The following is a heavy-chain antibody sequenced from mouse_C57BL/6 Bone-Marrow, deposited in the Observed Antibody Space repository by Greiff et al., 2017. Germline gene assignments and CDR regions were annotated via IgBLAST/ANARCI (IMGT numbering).Heavy chain of an antibody. CDR2: IDPENGDT. Sequence: VQLQQSGAELVRPGASVKLSCTASGFNIKDDYMHWVKQRPEQGLEWIGWIDPENGDTEYDSKFQGKATITADTSSNTAYMQLSSLTSEDTAVYYCTSPFYYSASSRFDFCGQGTTLTVSS. D-gene: IGHD1-1*01. V-gene: IGHV14-4*01. J-gene: IGHJ2*01. CDR3: TSPFYYSASSRFDF. CDR1: GFNIKDDY.